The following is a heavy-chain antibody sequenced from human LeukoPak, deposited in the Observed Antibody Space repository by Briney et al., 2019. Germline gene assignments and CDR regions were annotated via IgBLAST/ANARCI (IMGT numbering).Heavy chain of an antibody. Sequence: GGSLRLSCAASGFTFSNYWMTWVRQAPGKGLEWVANIKKDGSEKFYVDSVKGRFTISRDNAKNSLYLQMNSLRVEDTAVYYCVRDETGTTMVSYYYYGMDVWGQGTTVTVSS. CDR1: GFTFSNYW. V-gene: IGHV3-7*01. CDR2: IKKDGSEK. J-gene: IGHJ6*02. CDR3: VRDETGTTMVSYYYYGMDV. D-gene: IGHD4-23*01.